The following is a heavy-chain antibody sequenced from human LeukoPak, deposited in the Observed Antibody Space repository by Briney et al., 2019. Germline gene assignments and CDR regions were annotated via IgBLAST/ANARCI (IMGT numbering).Heavy chain of an antibody. V-gene: IGHV3-9*01. D-gene: IGHD3-22*01. CDR3: AKDITPTDCYDSSAFDY. CDR1: GFTFDDYA. CDR2: ISWNSGSI. J-gene: IGHJ4*02. Sequence: AGGSLRLSCAASGFTFDDYAMHWVRQAPGKGLEWVSGISWNSGSIGYADSVKGRFTISRDNAKNSLYLQMNSLRAEDTASYYCAKDITPTDCYDSSAFDYWGQGTLVTVSS.